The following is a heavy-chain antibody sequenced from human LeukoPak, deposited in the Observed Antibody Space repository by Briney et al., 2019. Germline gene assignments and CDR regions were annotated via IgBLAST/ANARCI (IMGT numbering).Heavy chain of an antibody. V-gene: IGHV5-51*01. CDR2: IYPGDSDT. CDR3: ARCDGGSLEWLTHAFDI. J-gene: IGHJ3*02. D-gene: IGHD3-3*01. CDR1: GYSFTSYW. Sequence: GDSLKISCKCSGYSFTSYWIAWVRQMPGKGLEWMGIIYPGDSDTRYSPSFQGQVTISVDKSISTAYLQWSSLKASDTAMYYCARCDGGSLEWLTHAFDIWGQGTMVTVSS.